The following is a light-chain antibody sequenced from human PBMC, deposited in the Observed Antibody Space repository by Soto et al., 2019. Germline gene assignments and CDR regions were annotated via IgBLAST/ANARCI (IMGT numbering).Light chain of an antibody. Sequence: QSALTQPASVSGSPGQSITISCTGTSRDVGSYNLVSWYQQHPGKAPKLMIYEGSKRPSGVSNRFSGSKSGNTASLTISGLQADDEADDYCCSYAGSSTSVVFGGGTKLTVL. CDR1: SRDVGSYNL. CDR3: CSYAGSSTSVV. J-gene: IGLJ2*01. CDR2: EGS. V-gene: IGLV2-23*01.